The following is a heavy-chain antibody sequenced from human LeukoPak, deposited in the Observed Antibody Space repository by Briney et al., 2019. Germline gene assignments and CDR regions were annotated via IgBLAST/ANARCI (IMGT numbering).Heavy chain of an antibody. V-gene: IGHV3-74*01. J-gene: IGHJ4*02. CDR3: VSVYETY. Sequence: PGGSLRLSCAASGNSWMHWVRQAPGKGLVWVSHVNSDGSWTSYADSVKGRFTISKDNAKNTVYLQMNSLRAEDTAVYYCVSVYETYWGRGTLVTVSS. CDR1: GNSW. D-gene: IGHD5/OR15-5a*01. CDR2: VNSDGSWT.